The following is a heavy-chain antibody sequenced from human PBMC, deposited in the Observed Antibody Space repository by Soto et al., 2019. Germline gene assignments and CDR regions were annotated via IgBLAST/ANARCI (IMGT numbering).Heavy chain of an antibody. CDR2: ISYDGSNK. Sequence: QVQLVESGGGVVQPGRSLRLSCAASGFTFSSYAMHWVRQAPAKGLEWVAVISYDGSNKYYADSLKGRFTISRDNSKNTLYLQMNSLRAEDAAGYYCSRVGTGQDGNFDYWGQGTLVTVAS. V-gene: IGHV3-30-3*01. CDR1: GFTFSSYA. D-gene: IGHD1-26*01. CDR3: SRVGTGQDGNFDY. J-gene: IGHJ4*02.